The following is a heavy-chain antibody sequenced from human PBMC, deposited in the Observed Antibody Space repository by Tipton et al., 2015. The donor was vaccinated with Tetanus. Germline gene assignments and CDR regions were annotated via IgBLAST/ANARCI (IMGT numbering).Heavy chain of an antibody. Sequence: TLSLTCAVSGGSFSDYYWTWIRQSPGKGLEWIGEINHGGGSNYNPSLKSRVTISVDTSKNQFSLKLTSVTAADTAVYYCARGEAYGDYPAMYFFDNWGQGTLLTVSS. V-gene: IGHV4-34*09. D-gene: IGHD4-17*01. CDR2: INHGGGS. J-gene: IGHJ4*02. CDR3: ARGEAYGDYPAMYFFDN. CDR1: GGSFSDYY.